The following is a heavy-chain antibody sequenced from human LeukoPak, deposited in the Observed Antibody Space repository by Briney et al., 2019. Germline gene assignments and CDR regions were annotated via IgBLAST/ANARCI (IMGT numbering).Heavy chain of an antibody. D-gene: IGHD2-2*01. CDR2: ISYDGSNK. CDR1: GFTFSSYG. CDR3: AKSSSTTWGTFDY. Sequence: GGSLRLSCAASGFTFSSYGMHWVRQAPGKGLEWVAVISYDGSNKYYADSVKGRFTISRDNSKNTLYLQMNSLRAEDTAVYYCAKSSSTTWGTFDYRGQGTLVTVSS. V-gene: IGHV3-30*18. J-gene: IGHJ4*02.